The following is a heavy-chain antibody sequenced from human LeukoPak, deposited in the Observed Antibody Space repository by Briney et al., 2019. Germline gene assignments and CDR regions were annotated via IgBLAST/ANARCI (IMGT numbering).Heavy chain of an antibody. D-gene: IGHD1-26*01. CDR2: INHSGST. CDR1: GGSFSGYY. CDR3: ARDGRALVGATFDY. Sequence: PSETLSLTCAVYGGSFSGYYWSWIRQPPGKGLEWIGEINHSGSTNYNPSLKSRVTISVDTSKNQFSLKLSSVTAADTAVYYCARDGRALVGATFDYWGQGTLVTVSS. J-gene: IGHJ4*02. V-gene: IGHV4-34*01.